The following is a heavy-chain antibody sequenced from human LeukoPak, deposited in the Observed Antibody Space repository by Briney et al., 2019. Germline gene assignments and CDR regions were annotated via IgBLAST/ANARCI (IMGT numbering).Heavy chain of an antibody. V-gene: IGHV1-2*06. Sequence: ASVKVSCKASGYTFTVYYIHWVRQAPGQGLEWMGRINPNSGGTNYAQKFQGRVTMTRDTSISTAYMELSRLRSDDTAVYYCARYYYGNSGYRGDYWGQGTLVTVSS. CDR1: GYTFTVYY. D-gene: IGHD3-22*01. J-gene: IGHJ4*02. CDR3: ARYYYGNSGYRGDY. CDR2: INPNSGGT.